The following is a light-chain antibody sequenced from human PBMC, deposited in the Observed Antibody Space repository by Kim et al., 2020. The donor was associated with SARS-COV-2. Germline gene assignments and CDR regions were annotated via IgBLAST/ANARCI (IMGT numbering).Light chain of an antibody. V-gene: IGLV1-51*01. Sequence: GQTVTISCSGSTSNIGRKYVSWYQQFPGTAPKLLIYDNDKRPSAIPDRFSASKSGTSATLGITGLQTGDEADYYCVTWDSSLGAWVFGGGTKVTVL. CDR2: DND. J-gene: IGLJ3*02. CDR1: TSNIGRKY. CDR3: VTWDSSLGAWV.